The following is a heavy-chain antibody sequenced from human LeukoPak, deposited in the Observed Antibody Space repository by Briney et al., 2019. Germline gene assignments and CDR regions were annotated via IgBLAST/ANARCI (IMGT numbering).Heavy chain of an antibody. J-gene: IGHJ4*02. CDR2: INHSGST. Sequence: KTSETLSLTCAVYGGSFSGYYWSWIRQPPGKGLEWIGKINHSGSTNYNPSLKSRVTISVDTSKNHFSLKLNSVTAADTAVYYCARDSEFYDGSNYTYYFDLWGQGTLVTVSS. CDR1: GGSFSGYY. D-gene: IGHD5-24*01. CDR3: ARDSEFYDGSNYTYYFDL. V-gene: IGHV4-34*01.